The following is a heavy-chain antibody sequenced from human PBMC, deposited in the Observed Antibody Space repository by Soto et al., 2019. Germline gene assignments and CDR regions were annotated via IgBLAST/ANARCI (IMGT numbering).Heavy chain of an antibody. CDR3: ARAYCDSPVCLMGNH. D-gene: IGHD2-21*01. J-gene: IGHJ5*02. Sequence: QVQLVQSGAEVKQPGTSVKLSCKASGYTFTVFAFHWVRQAPGQRLEWMGWINTGNGDTRYSQRLQGRVTITRDTSANTVYMELSSLRSEDTAVYYCARAYCDSPVCLMGNHWGQGTLVTVSS. CDR1: GYTFTVFA. V-gene: IGHV1-3*04. CDR2: INTGNGDT.